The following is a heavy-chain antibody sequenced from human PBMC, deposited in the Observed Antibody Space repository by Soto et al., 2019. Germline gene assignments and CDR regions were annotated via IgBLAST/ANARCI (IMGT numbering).Heavy chain of an antibody. CDR2: IYPGDSDT. J-gene: IGHJ5*02. D-gene: IGHD3-10*01. CDR3: ARHTRAAYYGSGRYYWFDP. V-gene: IGHV5-51*01. CDR1: GYSFTSYW. Sequence: PGESLKISCKGSGYSFTSYWIGWVRQIPGKGLEWMGIIYPGDSDTRYSPSFQGQVTISAAKSISTAYLKWSSLKASDTAMYYCARHTRAAYYGSGRYYWFDPWG.